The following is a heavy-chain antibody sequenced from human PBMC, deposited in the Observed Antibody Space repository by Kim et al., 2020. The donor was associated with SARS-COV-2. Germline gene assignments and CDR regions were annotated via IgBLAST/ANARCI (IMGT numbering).Heavy chain of an antibody. V-gene: IGHV3-74*01. CDR2: TT. D-gene: IGHD6-19*01. J-gene: IGHJ4*02. CDR3: ARSRGAGFDF. Sequence: TTTSADSVKGRFTISRDNAKNTRYLQMNSLRAEETAVYYCARSRGAGFDFWGLGTLVTVSS.